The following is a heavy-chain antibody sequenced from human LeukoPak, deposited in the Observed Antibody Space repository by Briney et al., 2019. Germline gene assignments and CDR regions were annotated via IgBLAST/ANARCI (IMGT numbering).Heavy chain of an antibody. V-gene: IGHV3-64*01. CDR1: GFIFRGYF. J-gene: IGHJ4*02. CDR3: VRAPHSYGHY. D-gene: IGHD5-18*01. CDR2: ISYYGGVT. Sequence: GGSLRLSCEASGFIFRGYFMHWFRQAPPKGLEYVSGISYYGGVTYYANSVRGRFTISRDNSKNTLYLQMGSLRVEDMAVYYCVRAPHSYGHYWGQGTLATVSS.